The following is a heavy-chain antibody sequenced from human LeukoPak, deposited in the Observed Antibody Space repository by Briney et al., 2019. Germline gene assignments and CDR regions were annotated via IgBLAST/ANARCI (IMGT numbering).Heavy chain of an antibody. CDR1: GFTFTSYS. Sequence: GGSLRLSCAASGFTFTSYSMSWVRQAPGGGLGWVSAIIGGSGSTDYADSVKSRFTISRDNSKTTLYLQMNSLSAEDTAVYYCALLVQDYTWYGVFGMAFWGQGTTVTVSS. D-gene: IGHD3-10*01. CDR2: IIGGSGST. CDR3: ALLVQDYTWYGVFGMAF. J-gene: IGHJ6*02. V-gene: IGHV3-23*01.